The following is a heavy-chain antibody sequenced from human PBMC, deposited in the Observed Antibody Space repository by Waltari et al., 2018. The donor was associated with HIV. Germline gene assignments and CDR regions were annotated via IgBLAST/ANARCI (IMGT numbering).Heavy chain of an antibody. Sequence: EVQLLESGGGLVQPGGCLRLSCAASGFTFSRYAMSWVRQAPGKGLEWVSGVSDDGVATYYADSVKGRFTISRDYSRNTLYVQMNSLRAEDTAVYYCAKFRGGSLATYHFDSWGQGTLVTVSS. CDR3: AKFRGGSLATYHFDS. CDR1: GFTFSRYA. J-gene: IGHJ4*02. V-gene: IGHV3-23*01. CDR2: VSDDGVAT. D-gene: IGHD2-15*01.